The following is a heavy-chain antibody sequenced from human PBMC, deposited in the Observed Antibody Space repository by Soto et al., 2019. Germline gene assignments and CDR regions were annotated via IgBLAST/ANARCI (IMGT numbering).Heavy chain of an antibody. J-gene: IGHJ6*02. D-gene: IGHD2-21*02. CDR3: ASLGVGDWANYYYYYGMDV. CDR1: GFTFSVYA. Sequence: GRSLRLACAATGFTFSVYAMTWVRQAPGKGLEWVSAVTANGGSTYSADSVKGRFTISRDNSKNTLFLQMNSLRAEDTAVYYCASLGVGDWANYYYYYGMDVWGQGTTVTVSS. CDR2: VTANGGST. V-gene: IGHV3-23*01.